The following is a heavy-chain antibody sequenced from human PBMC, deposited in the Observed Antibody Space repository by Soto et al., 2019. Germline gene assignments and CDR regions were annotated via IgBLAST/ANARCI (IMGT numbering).Heavy chain of an antibody. J-gene: IGHJ6*02. V-gene: IGHV3-15*01. CDR3: FTTYYYTSGNYWDYYYGLDV. D-gene: IGHD3-10*01. Sequence: EVQLVESGGGLVKPGGSLRLSCAASGFTLTNVWMNWVRQAPGKGLEWVGRIKSNTDGGTTDYAAPVQGRFTISRDDSKNTLYLQMNSLKTEDTAIYYCFTTYYYTSGNYWDYYYGLDVWGQGTTVTVSS. CDR1: GFTLTNVW. CDR2: IKSNTDGGTT.